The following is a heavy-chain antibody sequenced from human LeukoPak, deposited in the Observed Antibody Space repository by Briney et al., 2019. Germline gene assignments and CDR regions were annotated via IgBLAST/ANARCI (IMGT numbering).Heavy chain of an antibody. CDR1: GFTFSSYG. V-gene: IGHV3-30*02. J-gene: IGHJ4*02. CDR3: APTVISDSSGTFDY. Sequence: PGGSLRLSCAASGFTFSSYGMHWVRQAPGKGLEWVAFIRYDGSNKYYADSVKGRFTISRDNSKNTLYLQMNSLRAEDTAVYYCAPTVISDSSGTFDYWGQGTLVTVSS. D-gene: IGHD6-19*01. CDR2: IRYDGSNK.